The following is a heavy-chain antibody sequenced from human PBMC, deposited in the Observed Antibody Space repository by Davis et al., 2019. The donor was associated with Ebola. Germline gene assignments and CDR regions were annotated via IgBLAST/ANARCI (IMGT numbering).Heavy chain of an antibody. Sequence: KVSCKGSGYTFTGNWIGWVRQMRGKGLEWMGMIFPGDSDARYTPSFQGQVTISVDKSINTAYLQWSRLKASDTAMYYCARRVVRGVDAFDIWGQGTMVTVS. J-gene: IGHJ3*02. V-gene: IGHV5-51*01. CDR3: ARRVVRGVDAFDI. D-gene: IGHD3-10*01. CDR2: IFPGDSDA. CDR1: GYTFTGNW.